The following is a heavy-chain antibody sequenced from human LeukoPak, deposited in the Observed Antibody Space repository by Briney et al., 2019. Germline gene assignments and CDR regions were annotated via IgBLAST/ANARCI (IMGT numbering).Heavy chain of an antibody. D-gene: IGHD1-26*01. CDR1: VGSISSYY. CDR3: ASHIVGAPHY. Sequence: SETLSLTCTVSVGSISSYYWSWIRQPPGKGLEWIGYIYYSGSTNYNPSLKSRVTISVDTSKNQFSLKLSSVTAADTAVYYCASHIVGAPHYWGQGTLVTVSS. J-gene: IGHJ4*02. V-gene: IGHV4-59*01. CDR2: IYYSGST.